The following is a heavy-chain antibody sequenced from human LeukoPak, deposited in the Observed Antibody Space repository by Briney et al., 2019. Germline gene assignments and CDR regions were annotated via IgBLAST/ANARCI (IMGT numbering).Heavy chain of an antibody. V-gene: IGHV3-21*01. D-gene: IGHD3-22*01. CDR2: ISSSSIYI. Sequence: GGSLRLSCAASGFTFSSYSMNWVRQAPGKGLEWVSSISSSSIYIYYADSVKGRFTISRDNAKNSLYLQMNSLRAEDTAVYYCARDLGYDSSGYYIYGFDIWGQGTMVTVSS. CDR3: ARDLGYDSSGYYIYGFDI. CDR1: GFTFSSYS. J-gene: IGHJ3*02.